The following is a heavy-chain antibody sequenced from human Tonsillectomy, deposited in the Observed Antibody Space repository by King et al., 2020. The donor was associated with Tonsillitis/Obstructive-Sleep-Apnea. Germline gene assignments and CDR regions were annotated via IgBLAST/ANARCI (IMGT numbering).Heavy chain of an antibody. Sequence: GQLVQSGGGVVQPGRSLRLSCAASGFTFSSYAMHWVRQAPGKGLEWVAVISYDGSDKYYADSVKGRFTISRDNSKNTLYLQMNSLRAEDTAVYYCARDLPIVVFPVAIKGGFDYWGQGTLVTVSS. V-gene: IGHV3-30*04. CDR2: ISYDGSDK. D-gene: IGHD2-2*02. J-gene: IGHJ4*02. CDR3: ARDLPIVVFPVAIKGGFDY. CDR1: GFTFSSYA.